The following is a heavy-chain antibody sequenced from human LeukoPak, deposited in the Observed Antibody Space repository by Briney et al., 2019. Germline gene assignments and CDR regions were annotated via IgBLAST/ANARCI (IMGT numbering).Heavy chain of an antibody. CDR2: IYHSGST. CDR3: ARGRIDYFDSSGYSGYFDY. D-gene: IGHD3-22*01. V-gene: IGHV4-38-2*01. J-gene: IGHJ4*02. Sequence: PSETLSLTCAVSGYSISSGYYWGWIRQPPGKGLEWIGSIYHSGSTYYNPSLKSRVTISVDTSQNQFSLKLSSVTAVDTAVYYCARGRIDYFDSSGYSGYFDYWGQGTLVTVSS. CDR1: GYSISSGYY.